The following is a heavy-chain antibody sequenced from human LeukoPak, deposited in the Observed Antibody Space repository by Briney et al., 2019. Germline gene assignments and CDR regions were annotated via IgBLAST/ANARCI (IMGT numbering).Heavy chain of an antibody. J-gene: IGHJ4*02. Sequence: QPGGSLRLSCAASGFTFSSYAMSWVRQAPGKGLEWVSAISGSGGSTYSADSVKGRFTISRDNSKNTLYLQMNSLRAEDTAVYYCAISGLYSSSSEEIDYWGQGTLVTVSS. CDR2: ISGSGGST. CDR3: AISGLYSSSSEEIDY. CDR1: GFTFSSYA. D-gene: IGHD6-6*01. V-gene: IGHV3-23*01.